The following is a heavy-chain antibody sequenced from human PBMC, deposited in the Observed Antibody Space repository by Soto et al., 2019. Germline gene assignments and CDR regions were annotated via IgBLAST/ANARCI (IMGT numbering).Heavy chain of an antibody. CDR1: GGSISSSSYY. Sequence: SETLSLTCTVSGGSISSSSYYWGWIRQPPGKGLEWIGSIYYSGSTYYNPSLKSRVTISVDTSKNQFSLKLSSVTAADTAVYYCARHVGYGYWYYYYYGMDVWGQGTTVTVSS. D-gene: IGHD5-18*01. V-gene: IGHV4-39*01. J-gene: IGHJ6*02. CDR3: ARHVGYGYWYYYYYGMDV. CDR2: IYYSGST.